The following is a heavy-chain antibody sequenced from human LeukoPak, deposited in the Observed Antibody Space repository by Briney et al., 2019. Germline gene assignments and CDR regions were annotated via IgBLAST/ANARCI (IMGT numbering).Heavy chain of an antibody. CDR3: ARIGRGSEIGY. Sequence: SETLSLTCTVAGGSIIRYYGSWIRRPPGKGLEWIGEINHSGSTNYNPSLKSRVTISVDTSKNQFSLKLSSVTAADTAVYYCARIGRGSEIGYWGQGTLVTVSS. CDR1: GGSIIRYY. CDR2: INHSGST. J-gene: IGHJ4*02. D-gene: IGHD3-10*01. V-gene: IGHV4-34*01.